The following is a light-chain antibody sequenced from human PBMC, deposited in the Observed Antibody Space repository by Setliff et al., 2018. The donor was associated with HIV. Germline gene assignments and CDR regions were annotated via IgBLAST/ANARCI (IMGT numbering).Light chain of an antibody. J-gene: IGLJ3*02. V-gene: IGLV2-11*01. Sequence: SALTQPASVSGSPGQSITISCTGTSSDVGGYNYVSWYQQHPGKAPKLIIYEVRKRPSGVPDRFSGSKSGSTASLTISGLQTEDEADYYCCSYAGRYIWVFGGGTKVTVL. CDR2: EVR. CDR1: SSDVGGYNY. CDR3: CSYAGRYIWV.